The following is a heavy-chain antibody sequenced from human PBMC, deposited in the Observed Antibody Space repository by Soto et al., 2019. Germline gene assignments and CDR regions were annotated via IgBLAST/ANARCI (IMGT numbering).Heavy chain of an antibody. CDR3: ATSAVPPYGSYRD. CDR2: IKSKTDGGTT. V-gene: IGHV3-15*01. J-gene: IGHJ4*02. D-gene: IGHD3-16*02. CDR1: GFTFNNAW. Sequence: EVQLVESGGGLVKPGGSLRLSCAASGFTFNNAWMNWVRQAPGKGLEWVGRIKSKTDGGTTDYAAPVKGGFTISRDDPKNTLYLQMNSLMTEDTAMYYCATSAVPPYGSYRDWGQGTLVTVS.